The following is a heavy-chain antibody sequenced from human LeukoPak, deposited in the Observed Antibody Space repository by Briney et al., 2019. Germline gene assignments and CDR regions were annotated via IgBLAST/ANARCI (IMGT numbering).Heavy chain of an antibody. J-gene: IGHJ4*02. CDR3: ARGRYYYGSGSYPDY. CDR2: INHSGST. D-gene: IGHD3-10*01. Sequence: PSETLSLTCTVSGGSISSGDYYWSWIRQPPGKGLEWIGEINHSGSTNYNPSLKSRVTISVDTSKNQFSLKLSSVTAADTAVYYCARGRYYYGSGSYPDYWGQGTLVTVSS. V-gene: IGHV4-39*07. CDR1: GGSISSGDYY.